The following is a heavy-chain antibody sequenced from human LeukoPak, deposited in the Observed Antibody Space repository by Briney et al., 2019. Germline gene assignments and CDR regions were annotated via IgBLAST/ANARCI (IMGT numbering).Heavy chain of an antibody. CDR1: GFTFSSYW. V-gene: IGHV3-7*01. D-gene: IGHD3-3*01. CDR2: IKQDGSEK. Sequence: PGGSLRLSCAASGFTFSSYWMSWVHQAPGKGLEWVANIKQDGSEKYYVDSAKGRFTISRDNAKNSLYLQMNSLRAEDTAVYYCARERPYHYDFWSGYYTGWFDPWGQGTLVTVSS. J-gene: IGHJ5*02. CDR3: ARERPYHYDFWSGYYTGWFDP.